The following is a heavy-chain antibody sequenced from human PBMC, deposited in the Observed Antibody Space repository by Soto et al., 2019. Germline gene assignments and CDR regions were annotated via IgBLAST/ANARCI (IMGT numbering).Heavy chain of an antibody. CDR2: MSAYNGNT. J-gene: IGHJ4*02. CDR3: AREVAVAGMKFDY. V-gene: IGHV1-18*01. CDR1: GYTFTSYG. Sequence: ASAEPSCKASGYTFTSYGSSWVRQAPGQGHEWMGWMSAYNGNTNYAQKLQGRVTMTTDTATSTAYMELRSLRSDDTAVYYCAREVAVAGMKFDYWGQGTLVTVSS. D-gene: IGHD6-13*01.